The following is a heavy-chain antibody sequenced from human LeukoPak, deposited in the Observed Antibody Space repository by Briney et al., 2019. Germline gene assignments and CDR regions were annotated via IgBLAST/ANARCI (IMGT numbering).Heavy chain of an antibody. V-gene: IGHV4-39*07. J-gene: IGHJ5*02. CDR3: ARVWYCSSTSCYKGAGIDP. CDR2: IYYSGST. D-gene: IGHD2-2*02. Sequence: SETLSLTCTVSGGSISSSSYYWGWIRQPPGKGLEWIGSIYYSGSTYYNPSLKSRVTISVDTSKNQFSLKPSSVTAADTAVYYCARVWYCSSTSCYKGAGIDPWGQGTLVTVSS. CDR1: GGSISSSSYY.